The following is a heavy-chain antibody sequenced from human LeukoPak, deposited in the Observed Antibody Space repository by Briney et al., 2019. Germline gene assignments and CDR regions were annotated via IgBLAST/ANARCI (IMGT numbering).Heavy chain of an antibody. CDR3: AREEQQLVWPDAYYYMDV. CDR2: INPNSGGT. CDR1: GYTFTGYY. J-gene: IGHJ6*03. V-gene: IGHV1-2*06. D-gene: IGHD6-13*01. Sequence: ASVKVSCKASGYTFTGYYMHWVRQAPGQGLEWMGRINPNSGGTNYAQKFHGRGTMTRDTSISTAYMELSRLRSDDTAVYYCAREEQQLVWPDAYYYMDVWGKGTTVTVSS.